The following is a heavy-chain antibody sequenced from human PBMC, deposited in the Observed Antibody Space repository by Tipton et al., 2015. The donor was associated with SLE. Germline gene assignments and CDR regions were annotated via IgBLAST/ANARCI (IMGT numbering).Heavy chain of an antibody. CDR2: INHSGST. D-gene: IGHD2-21*01. CDR3: ARGGGESPMVWFDP. Sequence: TLSLTCAVYGGSFSGYYWTWIRQPPGKGLEWIGEINHSGSTNYNPSLKSRVTISVQTSKNQFSLKLSSVTAADTAVYYCARGGGESPMVWFDPWGQGTLVTVSS. V-gene: IGHV4-34*01. J-gene: IGHJ5*02. CDR1: GGSFSGYY.